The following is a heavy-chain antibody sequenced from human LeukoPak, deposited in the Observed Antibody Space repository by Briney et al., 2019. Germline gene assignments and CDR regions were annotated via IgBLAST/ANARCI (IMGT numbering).Heavy chain of an antibody. Sequence: GSSVNVSCKSSGYTFTNYYLHWVRQARGHGLEWMAIINPSDGGTYYEQKLQGRVTVTRDTSTSTVYMELSSLRSEDTAVYYCARDTRTMTAVTRGQHYYYGLDVWGQGTTVTVSS. CDR1: GYTFTNYY. J-gene: IGHJ6*02. CDR3: ARDTRTMTAVTRGQHYYYGLDV. D-gene: IGHD4-17*01. V-gene: IGHV1-46*01. CDR2: INPSDGGT.